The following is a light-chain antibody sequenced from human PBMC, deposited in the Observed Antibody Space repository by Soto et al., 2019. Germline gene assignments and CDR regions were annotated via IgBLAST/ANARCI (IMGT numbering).Light chain of an antibody. CDR1: QSVSSY. V-gene: IGKV3-11*01. Sequence: EIVLTQSPATLSLSPGERATLSCRASQSVSSYLAWYQQKPGQAPRLLIYDASNRATGIPARLSGSGSGTDFTLTISSLEPEDFAVYCCQQRSNWPVTFGPGTKVDIK. CDR2: DAS. CDR3: QQRSNWPVT. J-gene: IGKJ3*01.